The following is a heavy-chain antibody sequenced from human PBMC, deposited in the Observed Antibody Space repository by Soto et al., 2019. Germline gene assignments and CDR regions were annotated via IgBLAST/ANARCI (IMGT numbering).Heavy chain of an antibody. V-gene: IGHV3-73*01. J-gene: IGHJ4*02. CDR2: IRSKANSYAT. CDR1: GFTFSGSA. Sequence: EVQLVESGGGLVQPGGSLKLSCAASGFTFSGSAVHWVRQASGKGLEWVGRIRSKANSYATGYAASVKGRFTISRDDSKNTAYLQMNSLKTEDTAVYYCTRLQECVVVAAADYWGQGTLVTVSS. CDR3: TRLQECVVVAAADY. D-gene: IGHD2-15*01.